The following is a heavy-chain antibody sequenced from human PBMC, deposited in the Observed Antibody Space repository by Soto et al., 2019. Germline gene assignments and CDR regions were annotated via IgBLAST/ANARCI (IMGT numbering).Heavy chain of an antibody. CDR2: IYHSGST. CDR3: ARGVCTNGVCTSGVWFDP. CDR1: GGSISSSNW. V-gene: IGHV4-4*02. J-gene: IGHJ5*02. Sequence: SETLSLTCAVSGGSISSSNWWSWVRQPPGKGLEWIGEIYHSGSTNYNPSLKSRVTISVDKSKNQFSLKLSSVTAADTAVYYCARGVCTNGVCTSGVWFDPWGQGTLVTVSS. D-gene: IGHD2-8*01.